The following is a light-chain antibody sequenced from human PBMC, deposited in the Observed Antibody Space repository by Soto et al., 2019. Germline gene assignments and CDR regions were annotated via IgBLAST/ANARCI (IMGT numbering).Light chain of an antibody. J-gene: IGLJ1*01. CDR2: DVN. CDR3: TSYTTSSLYV. Sequence: QSALTQPASVSGSPGQSLTISCTGTSSDVGDYNYVSWYQQHPGKAPKLIIYDVNNRPSGVSNRLSGAKSGNTASLTISGLQAEDEADYYCTSYTTSSLYVFGTGTKLTVL. V-gene: IGLV2-14*01. CDR1: SSDVGDYNY.